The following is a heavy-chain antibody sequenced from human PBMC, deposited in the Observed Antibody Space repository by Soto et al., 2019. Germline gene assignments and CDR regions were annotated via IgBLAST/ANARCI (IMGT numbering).Heavy chain of an antibody. D-gene: IGHD6-6*01. Sequence: LSLTCAVSGYSISSGYYWGWIRQPPGKGLEWIGSIYHSGSTYYNPSLKSRVTISVDTSKNQFSLKLSSVTAADTAVYYCARESIADRHYYYYGMDVWGQGTTVTVSS. CDR2: IYHSGST. CDR1: GYSISSGYY. CDR3: ARESIADRHYYYYGMDV. J-gene: IGHJ6*02. V-gene: IGHV4-38-2*02.